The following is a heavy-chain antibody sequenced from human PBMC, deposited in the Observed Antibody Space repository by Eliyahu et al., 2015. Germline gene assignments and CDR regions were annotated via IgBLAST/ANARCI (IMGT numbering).Heavy chain of an antibody. J-gene: IGHJ4*02. D-gene: IGHD1-26*01. CDR1: GFTFSSYA. V-gene: IGHV3-30*01. CDR3: ARVMTGSWLDY. CDR2: ISYDGSNK. Sequence: QVQLVESGGGVVQPGRSLRLSCAAXGFTFSSYAMHRVPQAPGKGLEGVAVISYDGSNKYYADSVKGRFTISRDNSKNTLYLQMNSLRAEDTAVYYCARVMTGSWLDYWGQGTLVTVSS.